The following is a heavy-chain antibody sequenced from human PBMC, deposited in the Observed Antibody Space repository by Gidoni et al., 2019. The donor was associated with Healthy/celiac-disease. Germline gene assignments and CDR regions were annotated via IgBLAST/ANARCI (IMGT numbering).Heavy chain of an antibody. Sequence: EVQLVESGGGLVQPGGSLRLSCAASGFTFSSYWMSWVRQAPGKGLEWVANIKQDGSEKYYVDSVKGRFTISSDNAKNSLYLQMNSLRAEDTAVYYCARDWVIVVVPAATADYFDYWGQGTLVTVSS. CDR2: IKQDGSEK. V-gene: IGHV3-7*01. D-gene: IGHD2-2*01. CDR3: ARDWVIVVVPAATADYFDY. CDR1: GFTFSSYW. J-gene: IGHJ4*02.